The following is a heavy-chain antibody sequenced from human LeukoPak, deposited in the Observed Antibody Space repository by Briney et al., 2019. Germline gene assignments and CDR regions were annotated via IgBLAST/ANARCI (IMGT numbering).Heavy chain of an antibody. D-gene: IGHD6-13*01. V-gene: IGHV1-46*01. Sequence: ASVKVSCKASGYTFPSYFMHWVRQAPGQWLEWMGIINPTGGSTTYAQKFQGRVTMTRDTSTSTVYMELSSLRSDDTAVYYCARTAAHRFDYWGQGTLVTVSS. CDR1: GYTFPSYF. J-gene: IGHJ4*02. CDR2: INPTGGST. CDR3: ARTAAHRFDY.